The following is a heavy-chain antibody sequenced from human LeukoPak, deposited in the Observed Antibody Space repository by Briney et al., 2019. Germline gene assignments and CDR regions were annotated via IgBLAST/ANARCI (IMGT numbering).Heavy chain of an antibody. D-gene: IGHD3-10*01. CDR2: MYYSGST. Sequence: SETLSLTCTVSGGSISSTSYYWGWIRQPPGKGPEWIGRMYYSGSTCYTPSLKSRVTISVDTSKNHFTLKLSSVTAADTAVYYCARLAGPYGRFDYWGQGTLVTASS. CDR3: ARLAGPYGRFDY. J-gene: IGHJ4*02. V-gene: IGHV4-39*02. CDR1: GGSISSTSYY.